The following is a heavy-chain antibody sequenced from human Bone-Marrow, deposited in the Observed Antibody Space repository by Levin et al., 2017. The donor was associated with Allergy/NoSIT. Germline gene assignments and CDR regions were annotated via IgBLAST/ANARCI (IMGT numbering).Heavy chain of an antibody. CDR1: GFTFSYYS. V-gene: IGHV3-48*02. CDR2: ISKSGDAK. D-gene: IGHD3-10*01. CDR3: ARDFQLWCGESRPDAFDI. Sequence: LSLTCVASGFTFSYYSINWVRQAPGKGLQWVSYISKSGDAKYYADSVKGRFTTSRDNAKNSLYLQMNSLRDEDTAVYFCARDFQLWCGESRPDAFDIWGQGTMVTVAS. J-gene: IGHJ3*02.